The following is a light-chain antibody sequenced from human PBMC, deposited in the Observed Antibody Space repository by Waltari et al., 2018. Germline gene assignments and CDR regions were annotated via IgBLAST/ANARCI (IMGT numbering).Light chain of an antibody. Sequence: DIQMTQSPSSLSAPVGDRVTITCRASQSISNFLNWYQQKPGKAPKLLISATSTLQTGVPSRFSGSGSGTDFSLNISSLQPEDFATYYCQQSYSIPISFGPGTEVEIK. CDR1: QSISNF. J-gene: IGKJ3*01. V-gene: IGKV1-39*01. CDR3: QQSYSIPIS. CDR2: ATS.